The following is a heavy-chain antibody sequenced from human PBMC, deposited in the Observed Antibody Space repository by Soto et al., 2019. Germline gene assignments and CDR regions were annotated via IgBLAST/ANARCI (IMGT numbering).Heavy chain of an antibody. J-gene: IGHJ6*02. D-gene: IGHD3-3*01. CDR1: GYTFTSYA. Sequence: SVKVSCKASGYTFTSYAMHWVRQAPGQRLEWMGGIIPIFGTANYAQKFQGRVTITADESTSTAYMELSSLRSEDTAVYYCARGNDYDFWSGYQLSFQTRRMAFWGQGTTVPVSS. CDR2: IIPIFGTA. CDR3: ARGNDYDFWSGYQLSFQTRRMAF. V-gene: IGHV1-69*13.